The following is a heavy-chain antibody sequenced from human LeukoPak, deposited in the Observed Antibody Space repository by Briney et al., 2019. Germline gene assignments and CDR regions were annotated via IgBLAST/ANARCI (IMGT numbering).Heavy chain of an antibody. CDR1: GYXFTSYW. CDR2: IDPSDSYT. Sequence: GESLKISCKVSGYXFTSYWISWVRQMPGKGLEWMGRIDPSDSYTKYSPSFQGHVTISADKSISTAYLQWSSLKASDTAIYYCARRPEYSSGWYYFDCWGQGTLVTVSS. J-gene: IGHJ4*02. D-gene: IGHD6-19*01. V-gene: IGHV5-10-1*01. CDR3: ARRPEYSSGWYYFDC.